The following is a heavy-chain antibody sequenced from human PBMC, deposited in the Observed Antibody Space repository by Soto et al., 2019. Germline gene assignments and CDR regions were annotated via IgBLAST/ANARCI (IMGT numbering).Heavy chain of an antibody. CDR1: GFTFSSYA. CDR3: VREIAY. D-gene: IGHD6-13*01. CDR2: ISYDGSNK. Sequence: GGSLRLSCAASGFTFSSYAMHWVRQAPGKGLEWVAVISYDGSNKYYADSVKGRFTISRDNSKNTLYLQMNSLRAEDTAVYYCVREIAYWGQGTLVTVSS. J-gene: IGHJ4*02. V-gene: IGHV3-30-3*01.